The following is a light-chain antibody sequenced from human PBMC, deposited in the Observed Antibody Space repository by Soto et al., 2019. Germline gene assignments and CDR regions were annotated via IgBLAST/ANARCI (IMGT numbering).Light chain of an antibody. CDR1: QSVGSY. J-gene: IGKJ1*01. CDR2: DVS. CDR3: QQRNNWPWT. Sequence: EVLLTQSPGTLSLSPGERATLSCRASQSVGSYLAWFQRKPGQAPRLLLYDVSNRATGIPARFSGSGSGTDFTLTISGLEPEDFAVYYCQQRNNWPWTFGQGTRVEIK. V-gene: IGKV3-11*01.